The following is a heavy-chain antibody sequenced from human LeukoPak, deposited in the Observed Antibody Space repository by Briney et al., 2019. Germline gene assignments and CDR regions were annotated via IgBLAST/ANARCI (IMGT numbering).Heavy chain of an antibody. J-gene: IGHJ4*02. D-gene: IGHD3-22*01. CDR2: IIPILGIA. Sequence: ASVKVSCKASGGTFSSYAISWVRQAPGQGLEWMGRIIPILGIANYAQKFQGRVTITADKSTSTAYMELSSLRSEDTAVYYCARDLAGYYDSTPWSIWGQGTLVTVSS. CDR1: GGTFSSYA. V-gene: IGHV1-69*04. CDR3: ARDLAGYYDSTPWSI.